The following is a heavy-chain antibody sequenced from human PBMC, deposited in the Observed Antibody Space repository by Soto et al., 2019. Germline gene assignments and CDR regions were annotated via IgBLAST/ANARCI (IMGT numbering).Heavy chain of an antibody. Sequence: ASVKVSCKASGGTFSSYAISWVRQAPGQGLEWMGGIIPIFGTANYAQKFQGRVTITADESTSTAYMELSSLRSEDTAVYYCAGFPRGDYYDSSGPLDYWGQGTLVTVSS. CDR1: GGTFSSYA. CDR3: AGFPRGDYYDSSGPLDY. D-gene: IGHD3-22*01. CDR2: IIPIFGTA. V-gene: IGHV1-69*13. J-gene: IGHJ4*02.